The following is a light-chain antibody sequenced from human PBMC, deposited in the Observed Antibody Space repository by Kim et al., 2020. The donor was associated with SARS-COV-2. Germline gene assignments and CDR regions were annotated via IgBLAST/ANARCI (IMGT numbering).Light chain of an antibody. CDR1: SSDVGGYNY. CDR3: SSYTSSSTSPLV. V-gene: IGLV2-14*01. J-gene: IGLJ2*01. Sequence: QSALTQPASVSGSPGQSITISCTGTSSDVGGYNYVPWYQQHPGKAPKLMIYDVSKRPSGVSNRFSGSKSGNTASLTISGLQAEDEADYYCSSYTSSSTSPLVFGGGTQLTVL. CDR2: DVS.